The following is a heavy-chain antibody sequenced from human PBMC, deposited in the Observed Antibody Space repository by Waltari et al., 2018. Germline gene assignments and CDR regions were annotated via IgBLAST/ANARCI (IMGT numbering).Heavy chain of an antibody. CDR3: ARRGKVPATLGSYWYFDL. D-gene: IGHD2-2*01. V-gene: IGHV4-59*01. Sequence: QLQLQESGPGLVKPSETLSLTCTVSGGSISSYYWSWIRQPPGKGLEWIGYIYYSGSTNYNPSLKSRVTISVDTSKNQFSLKLSSVTAADTAVYYCARRGKVPATLGSYWYFDLWGRGTLVTVSS. CDR1: GGSISSYY. J-gene: IGHJ2*01. CDR2: IYYSGST.